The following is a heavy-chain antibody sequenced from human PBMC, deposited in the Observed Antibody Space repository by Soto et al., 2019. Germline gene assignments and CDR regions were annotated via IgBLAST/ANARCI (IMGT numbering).Heavy chain of an antibody. CDR2: ISITGGTT. CDR1: GFSFSSYA. D-gene: IGHD2-2*01. J-gene: IGHJ5*02. V-gene: IGHV3-23*01. Sequence: GGSLRLSCAASGFSFSSYAMHRVRQAPGKGLEWVSAISITGGTTFYSDSVKGRFTISRDNSKNTLYLQMNSLRAEDTAVYYCAKGPGYCSSTSCSPSKNWFDPWGQGTLVTVSS. CDR3: AKGPGYCSSTSCSPSKNWFDP.